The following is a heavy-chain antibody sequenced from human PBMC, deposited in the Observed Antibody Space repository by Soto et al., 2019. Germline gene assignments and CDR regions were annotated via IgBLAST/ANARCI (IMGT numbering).Heavy chain of an antibody. Sequence: GGSLRLSCAASGFTFSSYSMNWVRQAPGKGLEWVSSISSSSSYIYYADTVKGRFTISRDNAKNSLYLQMNSLRAEDTAVYYCARAPGRTGIIDWGQGTLVTVSS. CDR1: GFTFSSYS. CDR2: ISSSSSYI. V-gene: IGHV3-21*01. CDR3: ARAPGRTGIID. D-gene: IGHD2-15*01. J-gene: IGHJ4*02.